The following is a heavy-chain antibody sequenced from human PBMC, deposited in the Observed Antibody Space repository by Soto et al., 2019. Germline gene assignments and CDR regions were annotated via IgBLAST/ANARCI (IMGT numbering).Heavy chain of an antibody. CDR1: GFTFNNYA. CDR3: AKDRLAGNFDY. V-gene: IGHV3-23*01. CDR2: ISATGGST. J-gene: IGHJ4*02. Sequence: EVQVLDSGGGLVQPGGSLRLSCAASGFTFNNYAMNWVRQAPGKGLEWVATISATGGSTYYADSVKGRFTISRDNSQNPLYLQMNGLRVEDTAVYYCAKDRLAGNFDYWGQGTQVTVSS.